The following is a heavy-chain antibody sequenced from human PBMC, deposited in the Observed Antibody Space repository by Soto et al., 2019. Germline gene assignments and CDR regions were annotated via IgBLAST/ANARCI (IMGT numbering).Heavy chain of an antibody. CDR1: GDSVSSGGYY. V-gene: IGHV4-61*08. CDR2: IYSSGSA. D-gene: IGHD6-19*01. J-gene: IGHJ6*02. CDR3: ARGFSSVSMDA. Sequence: SETLSLTCTVSGDSVSSGGYYWSWIRQPPGKGLERIGYIYSSGSANYNPSLKSRVTISRDTSKNQISLKVASVTAADTAGYYCARGFSSVSMDAWGQGTTVTVSS.